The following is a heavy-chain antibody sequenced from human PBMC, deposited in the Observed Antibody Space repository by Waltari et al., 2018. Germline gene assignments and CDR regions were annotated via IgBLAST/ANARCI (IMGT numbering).Heavy chain of an antibody. CDR3: ARGYWYDNTRGDALDI. V-gene: IGHV3-30*09. J-gene: IGHJ3*02. CDR2: ISYDGSNK. D-gene: IGHD3-22*01. CDR1: GFTFSSST. Sequence: QVQLVESGGGVVQPGRSLRLSCVVSGFTFSSSTMHWVRQAPGKGREWVALISYDGSNKYYADSVKGRFAISRDNSKNTLYLQLNSLRAEDTARYYCARGYWYDNTRGDALDIWGQGTVVTVSS.